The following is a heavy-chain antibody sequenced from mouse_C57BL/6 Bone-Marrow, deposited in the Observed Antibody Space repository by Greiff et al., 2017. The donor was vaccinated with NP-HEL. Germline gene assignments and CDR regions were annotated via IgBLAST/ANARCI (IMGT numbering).Heavy chain of an antibody. J-gene: IGHJ2*01. D-gene: IGHD1-1*01. CDR3: ARKGGSSHKGDFDF. Sequence: QVQLQQPGTELVKPGASVKLSCKASGYTFTSYWMHWVKQRPGQGLEWIGNINPSNGGTNYNEKFKSKATLTVDKSSSTAYMQLSSLTSEDSAVXYWARKGGSSHKGDFDFWGQGTHLTGSS. CDR1: GYTFTSYW. V-gene: IGHV1-53*01. CDR2: INPSNGGT.